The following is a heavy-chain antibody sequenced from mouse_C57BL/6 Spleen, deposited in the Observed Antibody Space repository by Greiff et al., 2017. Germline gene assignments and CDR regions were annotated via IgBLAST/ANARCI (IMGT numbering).Heavy chain of an antibody. D-gene: IGHD1-1*01. CDR3: AGAYGSSYGGFDY. CDR1: GFSLTSYG. V-gene: IGHV2-2*01. CDR2: IWRGGST. Sequence: VQLQESGPGLVQPSQSLSITCTVSGFSLTSYGVHWVRQSPGKGLEWLGVIWRGGSTDYNAAFISRLSISKDNSKSQVFFKMNSLQADATAIYYCAGAYGSSYGGFDYWGQGTTLTVSS. J-gene: IGHJ2*01.